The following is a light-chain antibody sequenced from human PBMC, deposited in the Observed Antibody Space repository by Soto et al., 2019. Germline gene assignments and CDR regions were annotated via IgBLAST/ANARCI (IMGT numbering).Light chain of an antibody. CDR1: QSLLHSNGYNY. CDR3: MQAIQTPLT. V-gene: IGKV2-28*01. Sequence: DIVMTQSPLSLPVIPGEPASISCRSSQSLLHSNGYNYLDWYLQKPGQSPQLLIYLGSNRASGVPDRFSGSGSGTDFTLKTSRVEAEDVGVYYCMQAIQTPLTFGGGTKVEIK. J-gene: IGKJ4*01. CDR2: LGS.